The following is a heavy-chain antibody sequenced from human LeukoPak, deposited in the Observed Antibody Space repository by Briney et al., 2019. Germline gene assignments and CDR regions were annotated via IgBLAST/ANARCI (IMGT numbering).Heavy chain of an antibody. CDR3: VRGPPNFEWLFDY. J-gene: IGHJ4*02. Sequence: SETLSLTCAVYGGSFSGYYWSWIRQPPGKGLEWIGEINHSGSTNYNPSLKSRVTISVDTSKNQFSLKLSSVTAADTAVYYCVRGPPNFEWLFDYWGQGTLVTVSS. V-gene: IGHV4-34*01. CDR1: GGSFSGYY. CDR2: INHSGST. D-gene: IGHD3-9*01.